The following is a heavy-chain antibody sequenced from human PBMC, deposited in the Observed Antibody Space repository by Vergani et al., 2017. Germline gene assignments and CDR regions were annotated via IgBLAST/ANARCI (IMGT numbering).Heavy chain of an antibody. J-gene: IGHJ6*02. CDR3: ARDYDILTGAYYYGMDV. D-gene: IGHD3-9*01. CDR2: IYHSGST. V-gene: IGHV4-4*02. Sequence: QVQLQESGPGLVKPSGTLSLTCAVSGGSISSSNWWSWVRQPPGKGLEWIGEIYHSGSTNYNPSLKSRVTISVDKSKNQFSLKLSSLTAADTAVYYCARDYDILTGAYYYGMDVWGQGTTVTVSS. CDR1: GGSISSSNW.